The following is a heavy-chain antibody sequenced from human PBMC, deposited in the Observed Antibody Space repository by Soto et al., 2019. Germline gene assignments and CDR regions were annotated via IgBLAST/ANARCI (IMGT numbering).Heavy chain of an antibody. J-gene: IGHJ4*02. CDR1: GGSISSGGYY. Sequence: SETLSLTCTVSGGSISSGGYYWSWIRQHPGKSLEWIGYIYYSGSTYYNPSLKSRVTLSVDTSKNQFSLKLSSVTAADTAVYYCARGRTSSPTPGDYWGQGTLVTVSS. V-gene: IGHV4-31*03. D-gene: IGHD2-2*01. CDR2: IYYSGST. CDR3: ARGRTSSPTPGDY.